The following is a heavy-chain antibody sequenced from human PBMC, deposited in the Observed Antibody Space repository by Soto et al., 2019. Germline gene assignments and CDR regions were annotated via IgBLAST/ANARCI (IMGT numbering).Heavy chain of an antibody. J-gene: IGHJ6*02. D-gene: IGHD6-19*01. Sequence: GTLSLTFAVYGASFSGYYWSGIRQPPGKGLEWIGEINHSGSTNYNPSLKSRVTISVDTSKNQFSLKLSSVTAADTAVYYCAREPKYSSGWSSHYYYYYGMDVWGQGTTVTVSS. CDR3: AREPKYSSGWSSHYYYYYGMDV. CDR2: INHSGST. V-gene: IGHV4-34*01. CDR1: GASFSGYY.